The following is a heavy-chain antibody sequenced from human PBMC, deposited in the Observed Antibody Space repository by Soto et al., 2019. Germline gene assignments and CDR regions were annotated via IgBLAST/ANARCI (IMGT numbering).Heavy chain of an antibody. CDR2: MNPNSGNT. V-gene: IGHV1-8*01. D-gene: IGHD2-15*01. J-gene: IGHJ3*02. CDR3: GTVADIGVVVVAATHAFDI. Sequence: ASVKVSCKASGYTFTSYDINWVRQATGQGGEGMGWMNPNSGNTGYAQKFQGRVTMTRNTSISTADMELSSQRAEDTAGYYCGTVADIGVVVVAATHAFDIWGQGTMVTVSS. CDR1: GYTFTSYD.